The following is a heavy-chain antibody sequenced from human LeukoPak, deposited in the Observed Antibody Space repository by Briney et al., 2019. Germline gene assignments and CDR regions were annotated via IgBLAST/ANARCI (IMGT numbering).Heavy chain of an antibody. CDR1: GFTFSSYS. CDR3: ATSMVRGILNY. D-gene: IGHD3-10*01. CDR2: ISSSSSYI. J-gene: IGHJ4*02. V-gene: IGHV3-21*01. Sequence: GGSLRLSCAASGFTFSSYSMNWVRQAPGKGLEWVSSISSSSSYIYYADSVKGRFTISRDNAKNSLYLQMNSLRAEDTAVHYCATSMVRGILNYWGQGTLVTVSS.